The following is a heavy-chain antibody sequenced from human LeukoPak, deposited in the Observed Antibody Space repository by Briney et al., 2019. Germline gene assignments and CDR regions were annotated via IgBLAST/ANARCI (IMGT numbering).Heavy chain of an antibody. V-gene: IGHV1-46*01. CDR3: ARDHGRRSSSSLTDY. CDR2: INPSGGST. J-gene: IGHJ4*02. CDR1: GYTFTSYY. D-gene: IGHD6-6*01. Sequence: GASVKVSCKASGYTFTSYYMHWVRQAPGQGLEWMGIINPSGGSTSYAQKFQGRVTMTRDMSTSTVYMEVSSLRSEDTAVYYCARDHGRRSSSSLTDYWGQGTLVTVSS.